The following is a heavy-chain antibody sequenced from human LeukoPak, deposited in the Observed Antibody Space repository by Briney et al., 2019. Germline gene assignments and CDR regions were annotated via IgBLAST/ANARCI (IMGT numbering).Heavy chain of an antibody. D-gene: IGHD2-15*01. CDR3: AKDGVEVVAATSYPNWFDP. V-gene: IGHV3-7*03. CDR2: IKQDGSEK. J-gene: IGHJ5*02. Sequence: PGGSLRLSCVASGFAFNTYWMSWVRQAPGKGLEWVANIKQDGSEKYYVDSVKGRFTISRDNANKSLFLQMNSLRAEDTAVYYRAKDGVEVVAATSYPNWFDPWGQGTLVTVSS. CDR1: GFAFNTYW.